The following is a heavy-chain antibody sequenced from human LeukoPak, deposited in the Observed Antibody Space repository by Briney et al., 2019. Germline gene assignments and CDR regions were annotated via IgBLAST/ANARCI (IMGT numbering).Heavy chain of an antibody. CDR1: GGSISSGGYS. J-gene: IGHJ4*02. D-gene: IGHD3-10*01. CDR3: ARGGVRGASPFGY. V-gene: IGHV4-30-2*01. CDR2: IYHSGST. Sequence: SETLSLTCAVSGGSISSGGYSWSWIRQPPGKGLEWIGNIYHSGSTYYNPSLKSRVTISVDRSKNQFSLKLSSVTAADTAVYYCARGGVRGASPFGYWGQGTLVTVSS.